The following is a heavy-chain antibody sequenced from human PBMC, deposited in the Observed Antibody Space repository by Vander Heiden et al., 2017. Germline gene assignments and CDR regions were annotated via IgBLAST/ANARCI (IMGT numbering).Heavy chain of an antibody. V-gene: IGHV3-33*01. Sequence: QVQLVESGGGVVQPGRSLRLSCAASGFTFSSDGMHWVRQAPGKGLEWVAVIWYDGSNKYYADSVKGRFTISRDNSKNTLYLQMNSLRAEDTAVYYCAREYYDILTGYPAGGMDVWGQGTTVTVSS. CDR3: AREYYDILTGYPAGGMDV. CDR2: IWYDGSNK. J-gene: IGHJ6*02. CDR1: GFTFSSDG. D-gene: IGHD3-9*01.